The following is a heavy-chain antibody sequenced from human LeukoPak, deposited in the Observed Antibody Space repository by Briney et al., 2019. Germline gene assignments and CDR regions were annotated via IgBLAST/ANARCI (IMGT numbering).Heavy chain of an antibody. CDR1: GFTLSSYG. Sequence: PGGSLRLSCAASGFTLSSYGMNWVRQAPGKGLEWVAVISYDGSNKYYADFVKGRFTISRDNSKNTLYLQMNSLRAEDTAVYYCARASESTAAAGIYAFDIWGQGTMVTVSS. CDR2: ISYDGSNK. CDR3: ARASESTAAAGIYAFDI. V-gene: IGHV3-30*03. J-gene: IGHJ3*02. D-gene: IGHD6-13*01.